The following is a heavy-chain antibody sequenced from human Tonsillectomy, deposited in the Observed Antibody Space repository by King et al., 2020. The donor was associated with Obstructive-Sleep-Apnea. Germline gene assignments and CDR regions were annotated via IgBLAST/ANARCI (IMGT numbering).Heavy chain of an antibody. CDR1: GGSISSGWYY. Sequence: VQLQESGPGLVKPSQTLSLTCTVSGGSISSGWYYWSWIRQHPGKGLEWIGYIYYSGSTYYNPSLKIRVTISVDTSKNQFSLKLSSVTAADTAVYYCARDLGQVFRHAFDIWGQGTMVTVSS. J-gene: IGHJ3*02. D-gene: IGHD3-16*01. V-gene: IGHV4-31*03. CDR2: IYYSGST. CDR3: ARDLGQVFRHAFDI.